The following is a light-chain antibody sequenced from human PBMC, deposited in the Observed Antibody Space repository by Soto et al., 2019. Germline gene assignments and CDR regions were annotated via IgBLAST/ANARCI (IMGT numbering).Light chain of an antibody. Sequence: EIVLAQSPGTLSLSPGERATLSCRASQSVSSSYLAWYHHKPGQAPRLLIYDTSTRATGIPARFSGSGSGTEFTLTISRLQSEDFAGYYCQQYNNWPPITFGQGTRLE. V-gene: IGKV3-15*01. J-gene: IGKJ5*01. CDR1: QSVSSSY. CDR3: QQYNNWPPIT. CDR2: DTS.